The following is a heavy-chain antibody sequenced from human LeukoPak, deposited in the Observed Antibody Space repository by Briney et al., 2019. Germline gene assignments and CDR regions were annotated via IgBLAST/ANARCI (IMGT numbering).Heavy chain of an antibody. Sequence: SETLSLTCAVSGGSISSGSYYWSWIRQPPGKGLEWIGYIYYSGSTNYNPSLKSRVTISIDTSKNQFSLKLSSVTAADTAVYYCARDRVRGSSNPYFDYWGQGTLVTVSS. CDR1: GGSISSGSYY. CDR3: ARDRVRGSSNPYFDY. V-gene: IGHV4-61*01. D-gene: IGHD1-26*01. CDR2: IYYSGST. J-gene: IGHJ4*02.